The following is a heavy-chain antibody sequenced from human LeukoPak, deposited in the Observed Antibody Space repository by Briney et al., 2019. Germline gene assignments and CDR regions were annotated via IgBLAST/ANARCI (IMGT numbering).Heavy chain of an antibody. Sequence: GGSLRLSCAASGFTFSSYAMSWVRQAPGKGLEWVSAISNSGVSTYYADSVKGRFTISRDNSKNTLYLQMNSLRAEDTAVYYCAKGRPITMVRGVLFDYWGQGTLVTVSS. CDR1: GFTFSSYA. CDR2: ISNSGVST. V-gene: IGHV3-23*01. D-gene: IGHD3-10*01. CDR3: AKGRPITMVRGVLFDY. J-gene: IGHJ4*02.